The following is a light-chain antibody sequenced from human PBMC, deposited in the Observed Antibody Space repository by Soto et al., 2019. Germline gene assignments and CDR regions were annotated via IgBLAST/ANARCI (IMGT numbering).Light chain of an antibody. CDR2: GAS. CDR3: HQYSGSPPWT. J-gene: IGKJ1*01. V-gene: IGKV3-20*01. CDR1: QSVSSSY. Sequence: EIVLTQSPGTLSLSPGERATLSCRASQSVSSSYLAWYQQKPGQAPRLLIYGASSRATGVPDRFSGSVSGTDFNLTIGRLEPEDFAVYYCHQYSGSPPWTFGQGTKVEIK.